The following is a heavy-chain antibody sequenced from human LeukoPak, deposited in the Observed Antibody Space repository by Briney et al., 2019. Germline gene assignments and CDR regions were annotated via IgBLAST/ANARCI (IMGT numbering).Heavy chain of an antibody. CDR1: GFTFSSYA. CDR3: AKDLSSSSSVVVVAAKHDY. CDR2: ISGSGGST. V-gene: IGHV3-23*01. J-gene: IGHJ4*02. Sequence: GGSLRLSCAASGFTFSSYAMSWVRQAPGKGLEWVSAISGSGGSTYYADSEKGRFTISRDNSKNTLYLQMNSLRAEDTAVYYCAKDLSSSSSVVVVAAKHDYWGQGTLVTVSS. D-gene: IGHD2-15*01.